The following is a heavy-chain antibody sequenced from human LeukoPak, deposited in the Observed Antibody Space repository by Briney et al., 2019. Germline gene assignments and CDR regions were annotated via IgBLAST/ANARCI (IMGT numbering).Heavy chain of an antibody. CDR3: AKDSQRGPFWSGYPTFDP. V-gene: IGHV3-23*01. J-gene: IGHJ5*02. Sequence: PGGSLRLSCAASGFTFSSYAMSWVRQAPGKGLEWVSAISGSGGSTYYADSVKGRFTISRDNSKNTLYLQMNSLRAEDTAVYYCAKDSQRGPFWSGYPTFDPWGQGTLVTVSS. CDR2: ISGSGGST. D-gene: IGHD3-3*01. CDR1: GFTFSSYA.